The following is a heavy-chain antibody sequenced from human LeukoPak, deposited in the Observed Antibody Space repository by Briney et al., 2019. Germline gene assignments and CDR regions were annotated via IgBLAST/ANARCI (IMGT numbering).Heavy chain of an antibody. CDR2: INHSGST. V-gene: IGHV4-34*01. Sequence: SETLSLTCAVYGGSFRGYYWSWVRQPPGEGLGWVGEINHSGSTNYNPSLKSRVTISVDTSKNQFSLKLSSVTAADTAVYYCARGSYDCWSGIPLNWFDPWGQGTLVTVSS. D-gene: IGHD3-3*01. CDR3: ARGSYDCWSGIPLNWFDP. CDR1: GGSFRGYY. J-gene: IGHJ5*02.